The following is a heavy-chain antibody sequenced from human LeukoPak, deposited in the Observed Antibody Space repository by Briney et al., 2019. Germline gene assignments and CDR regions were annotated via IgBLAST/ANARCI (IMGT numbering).Heavy chain of an antibody. J-gene: IGHJ4*02. D-gene: IGHD2-2*01. CDR3: ARDPSYHGGYFDY. Sequence: SETLSLTCTVSGGSINSYYWSWIRQPPGKGLEWIGYIYYSGSTNYNPSLKSRVTISVDTSKNQFTLRLSSVTAADTAVYYCARDPSYHGGYFDYWGQGTLVTVSS. V-gene: IGHV4-59*01. CDR2: IYYSGST. CDR1: GGSINSYY.